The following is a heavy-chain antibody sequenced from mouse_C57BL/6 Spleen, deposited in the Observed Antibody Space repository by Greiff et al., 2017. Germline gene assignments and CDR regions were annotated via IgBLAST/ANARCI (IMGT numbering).Heavy chain of an antibody. CDR3: ARTGRDY. Sequence: QVQLQQSGAELARPGASVKLSCKASGYTFTSYGISWVKQRTGPGLEWIGGIYPRSGNTYYNEKFKGKATLTADKSSSTAYMEVCSLKSEDAAVYFCARTGRDYWGQGTTLTVSS. CDR1: GYTFTSYG. V-gene: IGHV1-81*01. J-gene: IGHJ2*01. CDR2: IYPRSGNT.